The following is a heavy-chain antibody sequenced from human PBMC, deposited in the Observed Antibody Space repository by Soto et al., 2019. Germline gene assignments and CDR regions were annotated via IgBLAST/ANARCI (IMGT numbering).Heavy chain of an antibody. V-gene: IGHV4-30-4*01. D-gene: IGHD4-17*01. CDR2: IYYTGST. CDR1: GGSFSSGDYY. Sequence: QVQLQESGPGVVKPSQTLSLTCTVSGGSFSSGDYYWSWVRQPPGKGLERIGYIYYTGSTFNNPSLKGRVSIAIDTSKTQFSLKLSSVTAADTAVYYCARIHFGDEPSYYYYGMDVWGQGTTVTVSS. J-gene: IGHJ6*02. CDR3: ARIHFGDEPSYYYYGMDV.